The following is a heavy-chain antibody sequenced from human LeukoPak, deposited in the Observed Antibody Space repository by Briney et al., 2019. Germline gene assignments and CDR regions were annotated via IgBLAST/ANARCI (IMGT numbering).Heavy chain of an antibody. Sequence: SETLSLTCTVSGGSISSSSYYWGWVRQPPGKGLEWIGSIYYSGSTYYNPSLKSRVTISVDTSKNQFSLKLSSVTAADTAIYFCARDRSEWSAEDNWFDPWGQGILVTVSS. CDR2: IYYSGST. V-gene: IGHV4-39*07. CDR3: ARDRSEWSAEDNWFDP. D-gene: IGHD3-10*01. J-gene: IGHJ5*02. CDR1: GGSISSSSYY.